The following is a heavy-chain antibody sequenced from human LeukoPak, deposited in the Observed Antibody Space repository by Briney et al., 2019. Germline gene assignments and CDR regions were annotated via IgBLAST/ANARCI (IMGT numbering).Heavy chain of an antibody. CDR1: GHTFTHYD. CDR2: MDPNTANT. D-gene: IGHD3-3*01. V-gene: IGHV1-8*01. Sequence: ASVKISCTYPGHTFTHYDFNWVRQAAGQGLEWMAWMDPNTANTEYAQRFQGRVTLTWDTSKSTAYMELTGLTSEGTALYFCARTSYDTPWFGPWGQGSLVIVSS. J-gene: IGHJ5*02. CDR3: ARTSYDTPWFGP.